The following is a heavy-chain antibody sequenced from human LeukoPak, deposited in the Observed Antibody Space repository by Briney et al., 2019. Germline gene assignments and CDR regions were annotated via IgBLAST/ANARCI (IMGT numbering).Heavy chain of an antibody. J-gene: IGHJ4*02. V-gene: IGHV4-39*07. CDR2: IYHSGST. CDR1: GGSISSSNFY. CDR3: ASGGFGELLSDY. Sequence: NPSETLSLTCTVSGGSISSSNFYWGWIRQPPGKGLEWIGSIYHSGSTYYNPSLKSRVTISVDTSKNQFSLKLSSVTAADTAVYYCASGGFGELLSDYWGQGTLVTVSS. D-gene: IGHD3-10*01.